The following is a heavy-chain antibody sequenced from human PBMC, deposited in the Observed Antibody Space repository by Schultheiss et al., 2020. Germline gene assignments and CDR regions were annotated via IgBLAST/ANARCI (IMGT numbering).Heavy chain of an antibody. CDR1: GGSISSYY. J-gene: IGHJ6*02. CDR3: ARDLTKSDFDIYYYYYGMDV. V-gene: IGHV4-4*07. CDR2: IYTSGST. Sequence: SETLSLTCSVSGGSISSYYWSWIRQPAGKGLEWIGRIYTSGSTNYNPSLKSRVTMSVDTSKNQFSLKLSSVTAADTAVYYCARDLTKSDFDIYYYYYGMDVWGQGTTVTGSS. D-gene: IGHD3-9*01.